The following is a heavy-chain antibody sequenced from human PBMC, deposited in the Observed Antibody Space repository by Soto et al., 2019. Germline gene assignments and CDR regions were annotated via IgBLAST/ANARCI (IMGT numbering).Heavy chain of an antibody. J-gene: IGHJ4*02. CDR3: AKPNSYGYGPLDY. CDR1: GFTFSSYA. CDR2: ISGSGGST. Sequence: EVQLLESGGGLVQPGGSLRLSCAASGFTFSSYAMSWVRQAPGKGLEWVSGISGSGGSTYYADSVKGRFTISRDNSKNTLYLQMNSLRAEDTAVYYCAKPNSYGYGPLDYWGQGTLVTVSS. V-gene: IGHV3-23*01. D-gene: IGHD5-18*01.